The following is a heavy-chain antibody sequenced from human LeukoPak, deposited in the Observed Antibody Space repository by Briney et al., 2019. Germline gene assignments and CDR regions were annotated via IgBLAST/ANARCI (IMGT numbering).Heavy chain of an antibody. V-gene: IGHV1-69*05. D-gene: IGHD3-22*01. CDR2: IIPIFGTA. Sequence: SVKVSCKASGGTFSSYAISWVRQAPGQGLEWMGGIIPIFGTANYAQKFQGRVTITTDESTSTAYMELSSLRSEDTAVYYCARALTPTYYYDSSGVVAFDIWGQGTIVTVSS. CDR3: ARALTPTYYYDSSGVVAFDI. J-gene: IGHJ3*02. CDR1: GGTFSSYA.